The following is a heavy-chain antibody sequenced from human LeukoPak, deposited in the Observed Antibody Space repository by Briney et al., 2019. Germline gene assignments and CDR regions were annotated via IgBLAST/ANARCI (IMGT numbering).Heavy chain of an antibody. CDR1: RFTFSDYS. CDR3: ARDHYDFWSGYPNAYYYYMDV. Sequence: GGSLRLSCAASRFTFSDYSMSWIRQAPGKGLEWVSYISSSGSTIYYADSVKGRFTISRDNAKNSLYLQMNRLTAEDTAVYYCARDHYDFWSGYPNAYYYYMDVWGKGTTVTVSS. CDR2: ISSSGSTI. D-gene: IGHD3-3*01. V-gene: IGHV3-11*04. J-gene: IGHJ6*03.